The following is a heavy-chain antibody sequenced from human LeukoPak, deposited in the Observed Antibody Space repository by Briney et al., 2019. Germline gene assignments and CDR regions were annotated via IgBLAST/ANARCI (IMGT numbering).Heavy chain of an antibody. CDR3: ARGTTVTTYDY. CDR1: AYSFSTYD. Sequence: ASVKVSCKASAYSFSTYDINWVRQATGQGLEWMGWMNPDSGNTGYAQKFQGRVTITADESTSTAYMELSSLRSEDTAVYYCARGTTVTTYDYWGQGTLVTVSS. V-gene: IGHV1-8*03. J-gene: IGHJ4*02. D-gene: IGHD4-17*01. CDR2: MNPDSGNT.